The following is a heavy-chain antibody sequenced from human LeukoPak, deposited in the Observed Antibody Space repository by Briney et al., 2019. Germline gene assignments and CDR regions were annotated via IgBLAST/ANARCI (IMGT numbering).Heavy chain of an antibody. J-gene: IGHJ4*02. CDR1: GGSFSGYY. CDR3: ARSRSYGYRDVDY. V-gene: IGHV4-34*01. Sequence: SETLSLTCAVYGGSFSGYYWSWIRQPPGKGLEWIGEINQSGSTNYNPSLKSRVTISVDTSKNQFSLKLSSVTAADTAVYYCARSRSYGYRDVDYWGQGTLVTVSS. CDR2: INQSGST. D-gene: IGHD5-18*01.